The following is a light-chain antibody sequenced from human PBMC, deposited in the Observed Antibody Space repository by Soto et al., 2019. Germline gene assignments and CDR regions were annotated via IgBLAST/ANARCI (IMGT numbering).Light chain of an antibody. J-gene: IGKJ3*01. V-gene: IGKV3-20*01. CDR3: QQYGRSPGLLT. CDR2: DAS. CDR1: QSVTNTY. Sequence: EIVLTQSPGTLSLSPGERVTLSCRASQSVTNTYLAWYQQKPGQAPRLLIYDASTRATGIPDRFSGSGSGTDFTLTISRLEPEDFAGYYCQQYGRSPGLLTFGPGTQVDIK.